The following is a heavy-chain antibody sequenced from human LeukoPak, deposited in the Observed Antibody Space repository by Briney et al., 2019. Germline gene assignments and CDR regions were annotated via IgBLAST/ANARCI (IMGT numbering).Heavy chain of an antibody. CDR2: INGRGDNT. CDR3: AKARSGSSSSCYNY. J-gene: IGHJ4*02. V-gene: IGHV3-23*01. D-gene: IGHD2-2*02. CDR1: GVIISSYA. Sequence: GGSLRLSCAASGVIISSYAMSWVRQAPGKGLEWVSAINGRGDNTYYADFVKGRFTISRDNSKSTVYLQMNSLRAEDTAVYYCAKARSGSSSSCYNYWGQGTLVTVSS.